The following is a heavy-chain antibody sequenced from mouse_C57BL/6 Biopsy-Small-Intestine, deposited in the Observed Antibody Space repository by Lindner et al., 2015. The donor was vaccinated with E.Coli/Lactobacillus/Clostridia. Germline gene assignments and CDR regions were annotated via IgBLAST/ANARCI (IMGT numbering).Heavy chain of an antibody. J-gene: IGHJ2*01. CDR1: GGTFSSYA. D-gene: IGHD1-1*02. CDR2: IIPMFGTT. V-gene: IGHV1-74*01. CDR3: ARVGLFGWELLNYFDY. Sequence: SVKVSCKASGGTFSSYAINWVRQAPGRGLQWMGRIIPMFGTTNYAQKFQGRVTITADESTSTVYMELSSLRSEDTAVYYCARVGLFGWELLNYFDYWGQGTLVTVSS.